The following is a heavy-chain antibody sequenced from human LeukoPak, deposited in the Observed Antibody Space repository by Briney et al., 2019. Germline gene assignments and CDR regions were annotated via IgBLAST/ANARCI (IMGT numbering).Heavy chain of an antibody. CDR1: GGSISTSAYY. Sequence: SETLSLTCIVSGGSISTSAYYWSWIRQPPGKGLEWIGEINHSGSTNYNPSLKSRVTISVDTSKNQFSLKLSSVTAADTAVYYCARGGPSDQLLRYYYYYYGMDVWGQGTTVTVSS. D-gene: IGHD2-2*01. CDR3: ARGGPSDQLLRYYYYYYGMDV. CDR2: INHSGST. V-gene: IGHV4-34*01. J-gene: IGHJ6*02.